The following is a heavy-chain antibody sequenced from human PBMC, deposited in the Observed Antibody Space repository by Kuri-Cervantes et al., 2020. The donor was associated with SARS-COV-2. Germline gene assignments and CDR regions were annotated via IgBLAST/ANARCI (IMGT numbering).Heavy chain of an antibody. CDR1: GDTFTGYY. Sequence: ASVKVSCSAAGDTFTGYYMHWLRQAPAQGLEWMGWINTNSGGTNYAQKFQGWVTITRDTSISTVYMELSRLRTDDTAVYYCAIGMVRGLIQYYYYGMDVWGQGTTVTVSS. V-gene: IGHV1-2*04. CDR3: AIGMVRGLIQYYYYGMDV. J-gene: IGHJ6*02. CDR2: INTNSGGT. D-gene: IGHD3-10*01.